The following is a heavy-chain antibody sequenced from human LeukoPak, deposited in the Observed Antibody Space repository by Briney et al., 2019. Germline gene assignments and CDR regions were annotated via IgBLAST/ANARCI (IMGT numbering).Heavy chain of an antibody. J-gene: IGHJ4*02. CDR3: AIGRSDGGAYFYFGA. D-gene: IGHD3-22*01. CDR1: GFTFSTYG. V-gene: IGHV3-30*03. CDR2: ISYDGSVK. Sequence: GGSLRLSCAVSGFTFSTYGMHWVRQAPGKGLEWVAVISYDGSVKYYADSVKGRFTISRDNSKNTLYLEMNSLRAEDTAVYYSAIGRSDGGAYFYFGAWGQGTPVTVS.